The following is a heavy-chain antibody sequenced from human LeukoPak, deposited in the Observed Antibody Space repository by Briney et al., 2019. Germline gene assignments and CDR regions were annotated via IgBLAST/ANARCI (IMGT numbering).Heavy chain of an antibody. CDR3: ARYSSSWYFGDYFDY. V-gene: IGHV4-4*02. J-gene: IGHJ4*02. CDR1: GGSISSSNW. D-gene: IGHD6-13*01. CDR2: IDHTGST. Sequence: NPSETLSLTCAVSGGSISSSNWWSWVRQPPGKRLEWIGEIDHTGSTNYNPSLQSRVTISVDKSKNQFSLNLSSVTAADTAVYYCARYSSSWYFGDYFDYWGQGTLVTVSS.